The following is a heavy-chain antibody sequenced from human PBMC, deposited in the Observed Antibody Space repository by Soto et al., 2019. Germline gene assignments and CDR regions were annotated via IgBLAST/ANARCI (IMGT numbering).Heavy chain of an antibody. Sequence: SETLSVACSLSVAALNSGNYYRSWIRQVRGKGLEWIGKIYVTGAVDYNPSLRDRITISQDTSERQFPLKLRLVTAADTAVYYCARLRIATNNYKWFDPWGQGTMVTVSS. V-gene: IGHV4-31*03. J-gene: IGHJ5*02. CDR2: IYVTGAV. CDR3: ARLRIATNNYKWFDP. CDR1: VAALNSGNYY. D-gene: IGHD2-21*01.